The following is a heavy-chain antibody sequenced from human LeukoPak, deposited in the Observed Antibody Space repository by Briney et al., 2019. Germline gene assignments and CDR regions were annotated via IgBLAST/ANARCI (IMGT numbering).Heavy chain of an antibody. CDR3: ARHDYNFEY. J-gene: IGHJ4*02. CDR2: IKKDGSEI. V-gene: IGHV3-7*01. D-gene: IGHD5-24*01. Sequence: GGSLRLSCAASGFTFSSYWMSWVRQAPGKGLEWVANIKKDGSEIYYVDSVKGRLTISRDNAKNSLYLQMNSLRAEDTAVYYCARHDYNFEYWGQGTLVTVSS. CDR1: GFTFSSYW.